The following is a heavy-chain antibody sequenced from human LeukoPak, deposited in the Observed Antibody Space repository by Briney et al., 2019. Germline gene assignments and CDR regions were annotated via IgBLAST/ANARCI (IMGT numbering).Heavy chain of an antibody. Sequence: PGGSLRLSCAASGFTFSSYAMHWVRQAPGKGLEWVAVISYDGSNKYYADSVKGRFTISRDNSKNTLYLQMNSLRAEDTAVYYCARDGYCSSTSCYLVYYYGMDVWGQGTTVTVSS. CDR3: ARDGYCSSTSCYLVYYYGMDV. CDR2: ISYDGSNK. D-gene: IGHD2-2*03. V-gene: IGHV3-30-3*01. J-gene: IGHJ6*02. CDR1: GFTFSSYA.